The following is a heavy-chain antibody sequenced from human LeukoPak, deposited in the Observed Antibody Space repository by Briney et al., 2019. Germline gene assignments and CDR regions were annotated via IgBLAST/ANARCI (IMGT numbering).Heavy chain of an antibody. CDR3: ARGRGLGGYSGSYFFDY. D-gene: IGHD1-26*01. CDR1: GGSISSSNW. V-gene: IGHV4-4*02. CDR2: IYHSGST. Sequence: SETLSLTCAVSGGSISSSNWWSWVRQPPGKGLEWIGEIYHSGSTNYNPSLKSRVTISVDKSKNQFSLKLSSVTAADTAVYYCARGRGLGGYSGSYFFDYWGQGTLVTVSS. J-gene: IGHJ4*02.